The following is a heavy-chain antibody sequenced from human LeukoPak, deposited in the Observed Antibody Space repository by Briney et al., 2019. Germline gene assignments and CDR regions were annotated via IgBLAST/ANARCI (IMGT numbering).Heavy chain of an antibody. V-gene: IGHV3-7*04. Sequence: PGGSLRLSCAASGFTSSSYWMNWVRQAPGKGLEWVANIKQDGSKIHYVDSVKGRFTISRDNAKSSLYLQMNSLRAEDTALYYCVRAMDVWGQGTTVTVSS. J-gene: IGHJ6*02. CDR2: IKQDGSKI. CDR1: GFTSSSYW. CDR3: VRAMDV.